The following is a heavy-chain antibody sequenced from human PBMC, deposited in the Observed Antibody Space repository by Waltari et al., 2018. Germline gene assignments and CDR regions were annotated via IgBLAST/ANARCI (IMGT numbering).Heavy chain of an antibody. CDR2: IIPMFGTT. D-gene: IGHD2-8*02. V-gene: IGHV1-69*13. J-gene: IGHJ6*03. Sequence: QVQLVQSGAEGKKPGSSVKVSCKACGGTFRSSVITWVRQAHGQGLEWMGTIIPMFGTTNYAQKFQGRVTITADKSTSTAYMELSGLRSEDTAVYYCARDPPGRGYYHTYYMDVWGKGTTVTISS. CDR3: ARDPPGRGYYHTYYMDV. CDR1: GGTFRSSV.